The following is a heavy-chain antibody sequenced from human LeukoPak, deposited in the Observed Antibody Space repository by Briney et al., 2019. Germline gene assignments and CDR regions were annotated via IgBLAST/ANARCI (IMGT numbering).Heavy chain of an antibody. D-gene: IGHD5-24*01. J-gene: IGHJ4*02. Sequence: PSETLSLTCNVSGDSISSYYWSWIRQPPGKGLEWIWHIYYSGSTNYKPSLKSRVTISVDTSKNQFSLKMRSVTAADTAVYYCARSRDGYNQNTPLFYWGQGTLVTVSS. CDR2: IYYSGST. CDR1: GDSISSYY. CDR3: ARSRDGYNQNTPLFY. V-gene: IGHV4-59*01.